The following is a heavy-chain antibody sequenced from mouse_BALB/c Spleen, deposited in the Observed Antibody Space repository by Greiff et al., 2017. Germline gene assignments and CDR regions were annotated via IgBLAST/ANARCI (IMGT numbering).Heavy chain of an antibody. D-gene: IGHD2-1*01. J-gene: IGHJ1*01. Sequence: EVKLMESGGGLVQPGGSLKLSCAASGFTFSSYTMSWVRQTPEKRLEWVAYISNGGGSTYYPDTVKGRFTISRDNAKNTLYLQMSSLKSEDTAMYYCARGGGNYGGNFDVWGAGTTVTVSS. CDR2: ISNGGGST. CDR1: GFTFSSYT. V-gene: IGHV5-12-2*01. CDR3: ARGGGNYGGNFDV.